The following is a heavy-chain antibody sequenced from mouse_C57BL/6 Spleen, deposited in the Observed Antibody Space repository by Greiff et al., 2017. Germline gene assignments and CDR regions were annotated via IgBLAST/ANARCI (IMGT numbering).Heavy chain of an antibody. CDR3: TSIYYGNYNY. J-gene: IGHJ2*01. CDR1: GYTFTDYE. V-gene: IGHV1-15*01. Sequence: QVQLQQSGAELVRPGASVTLSCKASGYTFTDYEMHWVKQTPVPGLEWIGAIDPETGGTAYNQKFKGKAILTADKSSSTAYIELRSLTSEDSAVYYCTSIYYGNYNYWGQGTTLTVSS. D-gene: IGHD2-1*01. CDR2: IDPETGGT.